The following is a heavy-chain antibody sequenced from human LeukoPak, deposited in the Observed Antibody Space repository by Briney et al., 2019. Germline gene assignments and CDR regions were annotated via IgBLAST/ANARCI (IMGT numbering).Heavy chain of an antibody. J-gene: IGHJ6*02. CDR2: INSDGSST. Sequence: GGSLRLSCAASGFTFSSHWMHWVRQAPGRGLVWVSRINSDGSSTSHADSVKGRFTISRDNAKSTLYLQMNSLRAEDTAVYYCARDGVPDGMDYYYGLDVWGQGTTVTVS. CDR3: ARDGVPDGMDYYYGLDV. V-gene: IGHV3-74*01. D-gene: IGHD2-2*01. CDR1: GFTFSSHW.